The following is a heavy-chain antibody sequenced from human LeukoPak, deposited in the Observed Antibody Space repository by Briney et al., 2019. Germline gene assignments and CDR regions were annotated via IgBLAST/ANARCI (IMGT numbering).Heavy chain of an antibody. V-gene: IGHV3-23*01. CDR1: GSTFSSYW. CDR2: ISGSGART. J-gene: IGHJ4*02. Sequence: GGALRLSCAASGSTFSSYWMIWVRQAPGKGLEWVSAISGSGARTYYADSVKGRFTISRDNSKNTLYLQMNTLRAEDTAVYYCAKRDCWGQGTLVTVSS. CDR3: AKRDC.